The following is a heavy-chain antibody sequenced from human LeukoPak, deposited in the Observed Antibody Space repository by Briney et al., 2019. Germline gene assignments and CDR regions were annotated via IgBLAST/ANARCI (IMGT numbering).Heavy chain of an antibody. J-gene: IGHJ4*02. Sequence: GGSLRLSCAASGFTVRNNYMSWVRQAPGKGLEWVSFIYSGGDTKYADSVKGRFTISRDNSKNTLYLQMNSLRAEDTAVYYCARGLMSAAGSNFDYWGQGTLVTVSS. CDR3: ARGLMSAAGSNFDY. CDR1: GFTVRNNY. V-gene: IGHV3-53*01. CDR2: IYSGGDT. D-gene: IGHD2-8*01.